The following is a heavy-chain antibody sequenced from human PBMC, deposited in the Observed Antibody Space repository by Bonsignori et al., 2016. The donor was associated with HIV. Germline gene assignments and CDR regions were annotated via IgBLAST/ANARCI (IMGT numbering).Heavy chain of an antibody. V-gene: IGHV1-69*10. D-gene: IGHD3-22*01. J-gene: IGHJ4*02. CDR2: IIPILGIA. CDR3: ASPKLYYYDSSGYSDY. Sequence: WVRQAPGQGLEWMGGIIPILGIANYAQKFQGRVTITADKSTSTAYMELSSLRSEDTAVYYCASPKLYYYDSSGYSDYWGQGTLVTVSS.